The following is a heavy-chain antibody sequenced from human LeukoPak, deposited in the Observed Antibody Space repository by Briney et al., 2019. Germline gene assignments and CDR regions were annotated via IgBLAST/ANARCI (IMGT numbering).Heavy chain of an antibody. V-gene: IGHV1-8*01. J-gene: IGHJ4*02. D-gene: IGHD3-3*01. CDR3: ATMAYYDFWSGYTMPIDY. CDR2: MNPNSGNT. Sequence: ASVKVSCKASGYTFTSYDINWVRQATGQGLEWMGWMNPNSGNTGYAQKFQGRVTMTRNTSISTAYKELSSLRSEDTAVYYCATMAYYDFWSGYTMPIDYWGQGTLVTVSS. CDR1: GYTFTSYD.